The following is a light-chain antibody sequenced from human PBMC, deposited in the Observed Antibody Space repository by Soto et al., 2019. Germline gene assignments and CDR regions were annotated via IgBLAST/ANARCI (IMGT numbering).Light chain of an antibody. CDR3: QSYDSSLSGWV. CDR1: SSNIGAGYD. CDR2: GNS. V-gene: IGLV1-40*01. Sequence: QAVVTQPPSVSGAPGQRVTISCTGSSSNIGAGYDVHWYQQLPGTAPKLLIYGNSNRPSGVPDRFSGSKSGTSASLAITWLQAEDEAEYYCQSYDSSLSGWVFGGGTKLTVL. J-gene: IGLJ3*02.